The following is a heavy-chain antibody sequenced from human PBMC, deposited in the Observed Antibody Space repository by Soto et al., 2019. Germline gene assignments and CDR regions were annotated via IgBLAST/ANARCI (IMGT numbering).Heavy chain of an antibody. D-gene: IGHD6-13*01. CDR2: ISAYNGNT. CDR3: ARDLALNIAAAGTRFDP. J-gene: IGHJ5*02. V-gene: IGHV1-18*01. Sequence: VASVKVSCKASGYTFTSYGISWVRQAPGQGLEWMGWISAYNGNTNYAQKLQGRVTMTTDTSTSTAYMELRSLRSDDTAVYYCARDLALNIAAAGTRFDPWGQGTLVTVSS. CDR1: GYTFTSYG.